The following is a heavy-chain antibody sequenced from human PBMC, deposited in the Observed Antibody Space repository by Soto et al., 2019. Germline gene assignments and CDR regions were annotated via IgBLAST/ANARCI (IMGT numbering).Heavy chain of an antibody. CDR3: ARHTYGRIAAAGLTADYGMDV. Sequence: SETLSLTCTVAGGSISSSSYYWGWIRQPPGKGLEWIGSIYYSVSTYYNPSLKSRVTISVDTSKNQFSLKLSSVTAADTAVYYCARHTYGRIAAAGLTADYGMDVWGQGTTVTGSS. CDR2: IYYSVST. D-gene: IGHD6-13*01. J-gene: IGHJ6*02. CDR1: GGSISSSSYY. V-gene: IGHV4-39*01.